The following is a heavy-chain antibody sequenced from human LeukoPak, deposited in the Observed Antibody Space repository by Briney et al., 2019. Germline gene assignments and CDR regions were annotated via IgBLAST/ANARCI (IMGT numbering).Heavy chain of an antibody. CDR2: IYSGGNT. D-gene: IGHD4-23*01. V-gene: IGHV3-53*01. CDR3: ARDLLWTTVVVLYDYYGMDV. CDR1: GFTFSTNY. Sequence: GGSLRLSCAASGFTFSTNYMSWVRQAPRKGLEWVSVIYSGGNTYYADSVKGRFTISRDNSKNTLYLQMSSLRAEDTAVYYCARDLLWTTVVVLYDYYGMDVWGQGTTVTVSS. J-gene: IGHJ6*02.